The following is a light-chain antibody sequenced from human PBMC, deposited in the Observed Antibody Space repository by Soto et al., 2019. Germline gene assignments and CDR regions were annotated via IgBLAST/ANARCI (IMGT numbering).Light chain of an antibody. CDR2: DTY. J-gene: IGKJ1*01. Sequence: ETLMTQSPATLSVSPGESATLSCRASHSVGSTLAWYQQKPGQARRLLMFDTYTRATGITARFSGSGSGTEFTLTISSLQSEDFAVYYCQPYNGWPWTFGLGTKVDIK. CDR3: QPYNGWPWT. CDR1: HSVGST. V-gene: IGKV3-15*01.